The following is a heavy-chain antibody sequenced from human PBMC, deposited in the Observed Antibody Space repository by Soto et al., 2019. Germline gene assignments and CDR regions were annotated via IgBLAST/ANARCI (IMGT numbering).Heavy chain of an antibody. J-gene: IGHJ4*02. V-gene: IGHV4-61*01. Sequence: SETLSLTCTVSGGSVNTAPYHWSWIRQSPRNGLEWIGNIYYTGSTNYNPSFESRVAISLDTSNNQFSLRLTSLTAADTAVYFCARDHHSYSDTSGYYPYFDFWGQGTLVTVSS. CDR1: GGSVNTAPYH. CDR2: IYYTGST. CDR3: ARDHHSYSDTSGYYPYFDF. D-gene: IGHD3-22*01.